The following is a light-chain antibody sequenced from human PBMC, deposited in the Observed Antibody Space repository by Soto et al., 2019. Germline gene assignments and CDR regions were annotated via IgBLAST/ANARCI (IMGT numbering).Light chain of an antibody. Sequence: QSALTQPPSASGSPGQSVTISCTGTSSDVGGYNYVSWYQQHPGKAPKLMIYEVSKRPSGVPDRFSGSKSGNTASLTVSGLQAEDEADYYCQSYDGSVVFGGGTQLTVL. CDR3: QSYDGSVV. CDR1: SSDVGGYNY. V-gene: IGLV2-8*01. J-gene: IGLJ7*01. CDR2: EVS.